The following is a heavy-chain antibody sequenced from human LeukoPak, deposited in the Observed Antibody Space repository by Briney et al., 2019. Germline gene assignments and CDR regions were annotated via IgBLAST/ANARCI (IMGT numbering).Heavy chain of an antibody. CDR1: GFTFSSYA. Sequence: GGSLRLSCAASGFTFSSYAMSWVRQAPGKGLEWISAISNSGGSTYYADSVEGRFTISRDNSKNTLYLQVNSLRADDTAVYYWPKDPILGYCSGTNCCVYWGQRTLLTVSS. D-gene: IGHD2-2*01. CDR3: PKDPILGYCSGTNCCVY. J-gene: IGHJ4*02. CDR2: ISNSGGST. V-gene: IGHV3-23*01.